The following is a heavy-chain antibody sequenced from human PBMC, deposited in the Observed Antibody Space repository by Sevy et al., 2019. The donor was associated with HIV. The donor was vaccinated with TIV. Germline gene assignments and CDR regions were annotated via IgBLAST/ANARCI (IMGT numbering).Heavy chain of an antibody. CDR2: IKQDLSEK. CDR3: ARAQQVTMLVVIGGLYFDF. V-gene: IGHV3-7*01. CDR1: GFTFSSYW. J-gene: IGHJ4*02. D-gene: IGHD3-22*01. Sequence: GGSLRLSCAASGFTFSSYWMTWVRQAPGKGLEWVANIKQDLSEKYYADSVKGRFTISRDNARNLLYMQMESLSAEDTAVYYCARAQQVTMLVVIGGLYFDFWGQGTLVTVSS.